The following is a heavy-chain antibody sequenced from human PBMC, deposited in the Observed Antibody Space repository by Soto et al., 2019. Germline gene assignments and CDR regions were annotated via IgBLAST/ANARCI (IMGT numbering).Heavy chain of an antibody. V-gene: IGHV3-11*01. CDR1: GFTFSDYY. Sequence: QVQLVESGGGLVKPGGSLRLSCAASGFTFSDYYMSWIRQAPGKGLEWISYISSSDTTVDYADSVKGRFTISRDNAKNSLYLQVNSLRAEDTAVYYCARVGSSRWYVDYWGQGTLVTVSS. D-gene: IGHD6-19*01. J-gene: IGHJ4*02. CDR3: ARVGSSRWYVDY. CDR2: ISSSDTTV.